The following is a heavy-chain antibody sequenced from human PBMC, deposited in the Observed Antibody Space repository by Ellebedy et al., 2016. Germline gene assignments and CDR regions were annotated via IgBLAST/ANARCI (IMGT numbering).Heavy chain of an antibody. Sequence: GESLKISCAASGFTVSNNYMSWVRQAPGRGLEWVSLIYSGGTTYYAGSVRGRFTISRDNAKNTLYLQMNSLRVEDTATYYCAREGVTTGDFDYWGQGTVVTVSS. CDR2: IYSGGTT. D-gene: IGHD4-17*01. J-gene: IGHJ4*02. V-gene: IGHV3-53*01. CDR3: AREGVTTGDFDY. CDR1: GFTVSNNY.